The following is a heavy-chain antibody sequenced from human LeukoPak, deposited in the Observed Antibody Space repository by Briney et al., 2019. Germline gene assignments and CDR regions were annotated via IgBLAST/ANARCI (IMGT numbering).Heavy chain of an antibody. CDR2: IKSKADGGST. Sequence: GGSLRLSCAASGFTFINAWMSWVRQAPGKGLEWVGRIKSKADGGSTDYAAPVKGRFTFSRDDSKNTLYLQMNSLKTENTAVYYCTAHGCSGGGCFSGHYWGQGTLVTVSS. CDR1: GFTFINAW. V-gene: IGHV3-15*01. CDR3: TAHGCSGGGCFSGHY. D-gene: IGHD2-15*01. J-gene: IGHJ4*02.